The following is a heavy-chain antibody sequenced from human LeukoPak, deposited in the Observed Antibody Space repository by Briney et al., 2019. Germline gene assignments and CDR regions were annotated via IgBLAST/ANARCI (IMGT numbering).Heavy chain of an antibody. V-gene: IGHV4-59*11. CDR1: GGSISSHY. CDR2: IYYSGST. D-gene: IGHD2-2*01. Sequence: SETLSLTCTVSGGSISSHYWSWIRQPPGKGLEWIGYIYYSGSTNYNPSLKSRVTISVDTSKNQFSLKLSSGTAADTAVYYCARARDCSSTSCYGNWFDPWGQGTLVTVSS. J-gene: IGHJ5*02. CDR3: ARARDCSSTSCYGNWFDP.